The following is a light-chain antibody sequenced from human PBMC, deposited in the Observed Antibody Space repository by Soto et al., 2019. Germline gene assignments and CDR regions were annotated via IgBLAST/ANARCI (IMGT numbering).Light chain of an antibody. CDR3: QYSDSTLSARYV. CDR1: SSNIGAGYD. Sequence: QAVVTQPPSVSGAPGQRVTISCTGSSSNIGAGYDVHWYQQRPGAAPNLLISANINRPSGVPDRFSGSKSGTSASLAITGLQADDEGDYYCQYSDSTLSARYVFGTGTKLTVL. J-gene: IGLJ1*01. CDR2: ANI. V-gene: IGLV1-40*01.